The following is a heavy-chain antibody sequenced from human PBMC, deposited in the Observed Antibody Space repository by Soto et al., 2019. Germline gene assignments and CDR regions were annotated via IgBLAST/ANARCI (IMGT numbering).Heavy chain of an antibody. CDR2: INPNSGGT. D-gene: IGHD6-13*01. J-gene: IGHJ6*02. CDR3: ARDMVAAAGNYYYYYGVDV. Sequence: ASVKVSCKASGYTFTGYYMHWVRQAPGQGLEWMGWINPNSGGTNYAQKFQGRVTMTRDTSISTAYMELSRLRSDDTAVYYCARDMVAAAGNYYYYYGVDVWGQGNTVTVSS. CDR1: GYTFTGYY. V-gene: IGHV1-2*02.